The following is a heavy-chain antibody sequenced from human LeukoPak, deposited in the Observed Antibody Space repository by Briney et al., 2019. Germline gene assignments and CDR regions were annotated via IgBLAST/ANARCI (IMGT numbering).Heavy chain of an antibody. J-gene: IGHJ4*02. CDR3: ARVRQLPLGFDY. CDR2: IYYSGST. D-gene: IGHD2-2*01. V-gene: IGHV4-30-4*01. Sequence: SQTLSLTCTVSGGSISSGDYYWSWIRQPPGKGLEWIGYIYYSGSTYYNPSLKSRVTISVDTSKNQFSLKLSSVTAADTAVYYCARVRQLPLGFDYWGQGTLVTASS. CDR1: GGSISSGDYY.